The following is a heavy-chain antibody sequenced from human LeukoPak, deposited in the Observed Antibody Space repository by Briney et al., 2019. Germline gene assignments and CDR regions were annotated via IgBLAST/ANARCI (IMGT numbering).Heavy chain of an antibody. Sequence: GGSLRLSCAASGSTFDDYTMHWVRQAPGKGLEWVSLISWDGGSTYYADSVKGRFTISRDNSKISLYLQMNSLRTEDTALYYCAKGGYGDYFDYWGQGTLVTVSS. D-gene: IGHD4-17*01. CDR3: AKGGYGDYFDY. J-gene: IGHJ4*02. V-gene: IGHV3-43*01. CDR2: ISWDGGST. CDR1: GSTFDDYT.